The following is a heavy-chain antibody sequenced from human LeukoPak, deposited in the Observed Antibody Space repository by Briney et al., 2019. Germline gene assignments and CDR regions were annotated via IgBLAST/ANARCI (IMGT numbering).Heavy chain of an antibody. CDR1: GYSFTTYS. Sequence: GESLKISCKGSGYSFTTYSISWVRQMPGKGLEWMGRIDPSASNTNYTPSFQGHVTISADTSTSTAYLKWSSLKASDTAMYYCAKWGAGGDFDVWGQGTMVTVSS. D-gene: IGHD3-16*01. CDR3: AKWGAGGDFDV. CDR2: IDPSASNT. J-gene: IGHJ3*01. V-gene: IGHV5-10-1*01.